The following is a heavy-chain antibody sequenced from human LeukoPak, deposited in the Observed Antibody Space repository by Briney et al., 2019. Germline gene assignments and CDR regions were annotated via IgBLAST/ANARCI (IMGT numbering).Heavy chain of an antibody. V-gene: IGHV4-59*08. CDR2: IYYSGST. D-gene: IGHD2-21*01. Sequence: PSETLSLTCTVSGGSISSYYWSWIRQPPGKGLEWIGYIYYSGSTNYNPSLKSRVTISVDTSKNQVSLKLSSVTAADTAVYYCARHGGEFDPWGQGTLVTVSS. J-gene: IGHJ5*02. CDR3: ARHGGEFDP. CDR1: GGSISSYY.